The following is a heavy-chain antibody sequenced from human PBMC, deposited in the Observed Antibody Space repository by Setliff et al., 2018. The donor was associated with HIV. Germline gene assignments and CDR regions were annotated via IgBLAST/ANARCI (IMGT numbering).Heavy chain of an antibody. V-gene: IGHV3-23*01. CDR1: GFTFSNYV. D-gene: IGHD3-3*01. Sequence: GSLRLSCAASGFTFSNYVMSWVRQAPGKGLEWVSDISNSGGITYYADSVKGRFTVSRDNSKSTLYLQMNSPKTEDTAVYYCAKPRRYNTYYFDHWGQGTLVTVSS. CDR2: ISNSGGIT. CDR3: AKPRRYNTYYFDH. J-gene: IGHJ4*02.